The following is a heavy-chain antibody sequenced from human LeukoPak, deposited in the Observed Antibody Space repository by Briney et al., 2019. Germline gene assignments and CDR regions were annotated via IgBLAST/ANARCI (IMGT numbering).Heavy chain of an antibody. D-gene: IGHD5-12*01. V-gene: IGHV3-23*01. CDR3: VKNVGGNEGAY. J-gene: IGHJ4*01. CDR1: GFTFSNYA. CDR2: ISAGGDKI. Sequence: PGGSLRLSCVASGFTFSNYAMSWVRQAPGKGLQWVSAISAGGDKIHYPGSVKGRFTISRDNSRNTLYVQMSSLKADDTAVYYCVKNVGGNEGAYCGQGTLVTVSS.